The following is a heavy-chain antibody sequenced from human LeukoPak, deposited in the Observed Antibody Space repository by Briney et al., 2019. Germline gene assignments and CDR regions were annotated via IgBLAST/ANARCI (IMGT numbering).Heavy chain of an antibody. Sequence: GGSLRLSCAASGFTVSSYYMSWVRQAPGKGLEWFSVISSGGSAYYADSVKGRFTISRDNSKNTLYLQMNSLRAEDTAVYYCARTVAVTGSDYFDYWGQGTLVTVSS. D-gene: IGHD6-19*01. J-gene: IGHJ4*02. CDR2: ISSGGSA. CDR1: GFTVSSYY. CDR3: ARTVAVTGSDYFDY. V-gene: IGHV3-66*01.